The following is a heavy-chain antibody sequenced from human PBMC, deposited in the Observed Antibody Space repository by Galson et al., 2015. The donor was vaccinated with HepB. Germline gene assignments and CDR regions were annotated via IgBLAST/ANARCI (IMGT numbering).Heavy chain of an antibody. V-gene: IGHV1-3*01. CDR1: GYTFTSYA. CDR3: ARTGGYCSGGSCYSGYYFDY. CDR2: INAGNGNT. Sequence: SVKVSCKASGYTFTSYAMHWVRQAPGQRLEWMGWINAGNGNTKYSQKFQGRVTITRDTSASTAYMELSSLRSEDTAVYYCARTGGYCSGGSCYSGYYFDYWGQGTLVTVSS. J-gene: IGHJ4*02. D-gene: IGHD2-15*01.